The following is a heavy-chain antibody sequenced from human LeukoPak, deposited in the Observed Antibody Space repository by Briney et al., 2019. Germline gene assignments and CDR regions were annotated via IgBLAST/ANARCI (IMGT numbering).Heavy chain of an antibody. Sequence: GESLKISCKGSGYSFTSYWISWVRQMPGKGLEWMGRIDPSDSYTNYSPSFQGHVTISADKSISTAYLQWSSLKASDTAMNYCAMSSWIQLWHFDYWGQGTLVTVSS. CDR2: IDPSDSYT. D-gene: IGHD5-18*01. J-gene: IGHJ4*02. V-gene: IGHV5-10-1*01. CDR1: GYSFTSYW. CDR3: AMSSWIQLWHFDY.